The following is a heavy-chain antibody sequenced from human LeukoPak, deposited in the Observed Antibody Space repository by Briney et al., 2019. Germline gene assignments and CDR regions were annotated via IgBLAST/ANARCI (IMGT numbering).Heavy chain of an antibody. D-gene: IGHD3-10*01. J-gene: IGHJ4*02. V-gene: IGHV3-21*01. CDR3: ARDLTMVRGGN. CDR1: GFTFSDYN. Sequence: GGSLRLSCAASGFTFSDYNMRWIRQAPGKGLEWVSSISSSSSYIYYADSVKGRFTISRDNAKNSLYLQMNSLRAEDTAVYYCARDLTMVRGGNWGQGTLVTVSS. CDR2: ISSSSSYI.